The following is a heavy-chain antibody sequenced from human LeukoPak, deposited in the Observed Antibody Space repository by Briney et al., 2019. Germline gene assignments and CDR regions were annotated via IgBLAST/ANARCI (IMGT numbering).Heavy chain of an antibody. Sequence: GASVKVSCKASGYTFTGYYMHWVRQAPGQGLEWMGWINPNSGGTNYAQKFQGRVTMTRDTSISTAYMELSSLRSEDTAVYYCARAPIAARPPTNLYYFDYWGQGTLVTVSS. J-gene: IGHJ4*02. V-gene: IGHV1-2*02. CDR2: INPNSGGT. CDR1: GYTFTGYY. CDR3: ARAPIAARPPTNLYYFDY. D-gene: IGHD6-6*01.